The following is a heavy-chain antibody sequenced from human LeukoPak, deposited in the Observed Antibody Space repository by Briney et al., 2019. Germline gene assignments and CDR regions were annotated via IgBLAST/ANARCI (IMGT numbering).Heavy chain of an antibody. J-gene: IGHJ4*02. CDR1: GYTFTGYY. D-gene: IGHD5-18*01. Sequence: ASVKVSCKASGYTFTGYYMHWVRQATGQGLEWMGWMNPNSGNTGYAQKFQGRVTMTRNTSISTAYMELSSLRSEDTAVYYCARGGKQLWLRWGQGTLVTVSS. CDR3: ARGGKQLWLR. CDR2: MNPNSGNT. V-gene: IGHV1-8*02.